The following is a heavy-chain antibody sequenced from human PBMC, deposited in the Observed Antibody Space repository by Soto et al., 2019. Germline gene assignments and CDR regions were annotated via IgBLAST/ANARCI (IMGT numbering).Heavy chain of an antibody. CDR3: ARGAGRSPVTRAFDI. CDR2: IKGGTGNT. J-gene: IGHJ3*02. V-gene: IGHV1-3*01. D-gene: IGHD4-17*01. CDR1: GYNFTNCA. Sequence: QVQLLQSAAELKMPGASLNLSCKTSGYNFTNCAVHWLRQAPGQRLEWLGWIKGGTGNTRFSERFQDRVTLTRDTPASTVYMELTGLKSEDTAIYYCARGAGRSPVTRAFDIWGQGTVVTVSS.